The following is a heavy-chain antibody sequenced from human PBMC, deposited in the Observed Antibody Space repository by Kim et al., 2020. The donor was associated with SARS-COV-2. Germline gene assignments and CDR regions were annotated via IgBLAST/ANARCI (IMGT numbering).Heavy chain of an antibody. CDR1: GGSFSGYH. CDR2: INHSGTT. V-gene: IGHV4-34*01. J-gene: IGHJ4*02. Sequence: SETLSLTCAVYGGSFSGYHWNWIRQPPGKGLEWIGEINHSGTTNHNPSLGSRVTISVDTSKNQFSLKLSSVTAADTGLYFCARRPASIDWWGQGTPVTVS. CDR3: ARRPASIDW.